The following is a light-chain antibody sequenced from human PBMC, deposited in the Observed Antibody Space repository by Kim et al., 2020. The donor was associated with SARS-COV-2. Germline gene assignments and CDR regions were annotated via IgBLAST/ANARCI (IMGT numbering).Light chain of an antibody. CDR1: SSDVGYFNY. V-gene: IGLV2-14*04. CDR2: DVN. Sequence: PVQSITISCTGTSSDVGYFNYVAWYQQNPGKAPRFIIYDVNHRPSGVSDRFSGSKSGNTASLTISGLQAEDEADYCSSYTTSRTYIFGTGTKVTVL. CDR3: SSYTTSRTYI. J-gene: IGLJ1*01.